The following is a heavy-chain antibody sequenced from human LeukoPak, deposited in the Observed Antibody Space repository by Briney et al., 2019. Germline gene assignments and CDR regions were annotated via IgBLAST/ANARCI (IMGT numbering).Heavy chain of an antibody. CDR2: ISYDGSNK. J-gene: IGHJ4*02. CDR1: GFTFSSYA. CDR3: ARDIGIAVAAPSY. Sequence: GRSLRLPCAASGFTFSSYAMHWVRQAPGKGLEWVAVISYDGSNKYYADSVKGRFTISRDNSKNTLYLQMNSLRAEDTAVYYCARDIGIAVAAPSYWGQGTLVTVSS. D-gene: IGHD6-19*01. V-gene: IGHV3-30*04.